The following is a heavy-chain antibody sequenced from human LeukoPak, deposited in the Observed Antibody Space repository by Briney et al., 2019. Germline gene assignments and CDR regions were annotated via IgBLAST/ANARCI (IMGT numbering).Heavy chain of an antibody. D-gene: IGHD4-11*01. J-gene: IGHJ4*02. CDR2: IHPSGSF. Sequence: SETLSLTCAVYGGSFTGYYFSWIRQPPGKGLEWVEEIHPSGSFDYNPSLESRVTISIDTSKNQFSLRLTSVTAADTAFYYCARGTDRSKAGDHWGQGTLVTVSS. CDR1: GGSFTGYY. V-gene: IGHV4-34*01. CDR3: ARGTDRSKAGDH.